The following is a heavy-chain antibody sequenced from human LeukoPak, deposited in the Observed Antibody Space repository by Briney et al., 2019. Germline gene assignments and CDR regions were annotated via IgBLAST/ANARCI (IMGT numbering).Heavy chain of an antibody. CDR2: INPNSGGT. J-gene: IGHJ4*02. CDR1: GYTFTAYY. V-gene: IGHV1-2*02. D-gene: IGHD4-17*01. Sequence: ASVKVSCKSSGYTFTAYYLHWVRQAPGQGLEWMGWINPNSGGTTYAQNFQGRVTMTRDTSISTAYMELSRLRSDDTAVYYCARDPDYGTKRFDFWGQGAMVTVSS. CDR3: ARDPDYGTKRFDF.